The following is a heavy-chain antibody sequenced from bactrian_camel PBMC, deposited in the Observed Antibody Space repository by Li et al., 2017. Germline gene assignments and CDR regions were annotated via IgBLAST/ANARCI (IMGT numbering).Heavy chain of an antibody. D-gene: IGHD4*01. CDR1: GFTFSNYA. CDR3: AADVSCAEMPVFKRLDTVRYNY. Sequence: QLVESGGGLVQPGGSLRPSCAASGFTFSNYAMTWVRQVPGKELEWVSTINAGGGGTYYADPVKGRFTIFRDNAKNTLYLQMNSLKAEDTAMYYCAADVSCAEMPVFKRLDTVRYNYWGQGTQVTVS. J-gene: IGHJ4*01. CDR2: INAGGGGT. V-gene: IGHV3S30*01.